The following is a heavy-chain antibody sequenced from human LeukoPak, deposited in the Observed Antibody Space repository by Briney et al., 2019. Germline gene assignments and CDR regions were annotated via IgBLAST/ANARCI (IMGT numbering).Heavy chain of an antibody. CDR1: GYTFTSYG. CDR3: ARDLEYSSSDDY. V-gene: IGHV1-18*01. Sequence: ASVKVSCKASGYTFTSYGISWVRQAPGQGLEWMGWISAYNGNTNYAQKLQGRVTMTTDTSTSTAYMELSSLRSEDTAVYYCARDLEYSSSDDYWGQGTLVTVSS. CDR2: ISAYNGNT. J-gene: IGHJ4*02. D-gene: IGHD6-6*01.